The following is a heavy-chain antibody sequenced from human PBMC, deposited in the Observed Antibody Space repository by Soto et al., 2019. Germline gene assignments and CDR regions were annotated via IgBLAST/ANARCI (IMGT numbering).Heavy chain of an antibody. Sequence: GGSLRLSCAASGFAFSSYDMNWVRQAPGKGLEWVSSISPTGTVMNSADSVKDRCSISRDNAEKSLFLQMNSLRAEDTAVYFCARGALDADRPGWTGDAFDRWGQRTRVTV. D-gene: IGHD2-15*01. J-gene: IGHJ3*01. CDR2: ISPTGTVM. CDR1: GFAFSSYD. V-gene: IGHV3-21*01. CDR3: ARGALDADRPGWTGDAFDR.